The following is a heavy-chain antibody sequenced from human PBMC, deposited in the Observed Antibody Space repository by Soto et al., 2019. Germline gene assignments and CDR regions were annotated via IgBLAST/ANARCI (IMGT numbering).Heavy chain of an antibody. V-gene: IGHV3-73*01. J-gene: IGHJ5*01. D-gene: IGHD5-12*01. Sequence: VGALRPPCSASGFTLSGIAMPWVPPAFGKGLEWVGRIRSKSNYYATTYAASVKGRFTVSRDDSKNTAYLQMNNLKSEDTAVYYCAASGYDKFVDSWGQGILVTVSS. CDR2: IRSKSNYYAT. CDR1: GFTLSGIA. CDR3: AASGYDKFVDS.